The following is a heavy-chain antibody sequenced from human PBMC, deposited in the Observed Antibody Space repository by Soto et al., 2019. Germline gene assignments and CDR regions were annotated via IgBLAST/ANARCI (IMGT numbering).Heavy chain of an antibody. J-gene: IGHJ4*02. CDR2: IYSGGYT. CDR1: GFTVSNNY. V-gene: IGHV3-53*01. D-gene: IGHD3-10*01. Sequence: EVQLVESGGGLIQPGGSLRLSCAVSGFTVSNNYMSWVRQAPGKGLEGVSVIYSGGYTAYGDSVKGRFTISRDNSKNPLYLQKNTRGPDATAVFFWVRRRGGGGYWGLGTLVTVSS. CDR3: VRRRGGGGY.